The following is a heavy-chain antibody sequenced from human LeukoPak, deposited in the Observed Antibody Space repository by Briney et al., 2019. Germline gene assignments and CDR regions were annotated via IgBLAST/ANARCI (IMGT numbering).Heavy chain of an antibody. V-gene: IGHV4-39*07. Sequence: SETLSLTCTVSGGSISSSSYYWGWIRQPPGKGLEWIGSIFYSGITSYNSSLKSRVTISVDTSKNQFSLKLSSVTAADTAVYYCARSPEYSSSPPWFDPWGQGTLVTVSS. CDR3: ARSPEYSSSPPWFDP. J-gene: IGHJ5*02. CDR2: IFYSGIT. CDR1: GGSISSSSYY. D-gene: IGHD6-6*01.